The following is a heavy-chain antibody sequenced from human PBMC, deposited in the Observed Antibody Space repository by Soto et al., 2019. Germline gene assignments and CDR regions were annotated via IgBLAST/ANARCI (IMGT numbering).Heavy chain of an antibody. V-gene: IGHV1-18*01. Sequence: ASVKVSCKASGYTFTSYGISWVRQAPGQGLEWMGWISAYNGNTNYAQKLQGRVTMTTDTSTSTAYMELRSLRSDDTAVYYCARGLTAYYYYYSMDVWGQGTTVTVSS. CDR1: GYTFTSYG. D-gene: IGHD1-20*01. CDR2: ISAYNGNT. J-gene: IGHJ6*02. CDR3: ARGLTAYYYYYSMDV.